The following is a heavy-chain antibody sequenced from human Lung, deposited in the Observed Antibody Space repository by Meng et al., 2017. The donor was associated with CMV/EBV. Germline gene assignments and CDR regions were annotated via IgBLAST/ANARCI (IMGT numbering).Heavy chain of an antibody. J-gene: IGHJ6*02. V-gene: IGHV3-21*01. D-gene: IGHD2-2*01. Sequence: GEXXKISCAASGFTFSSYSMNWVRQAPGKGLEWVSSISSSSSYIYYADSVKSRFTISRDNAKNSLYLQMNSLRAEDTAVYYCARVVVPATLGMDVWGQGNXV. CDR1: GFTFSSYS. CDR2: ISSSSSYI. CDR3: ARVVVPATLGMDV.